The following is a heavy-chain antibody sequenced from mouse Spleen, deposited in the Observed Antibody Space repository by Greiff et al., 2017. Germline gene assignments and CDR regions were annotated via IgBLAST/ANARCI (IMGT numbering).Heavy chain of an antibody. D-gene: IGHD4-1*02. Sequence: EVKLQESGGGLVQPGGSLRLSCATSGFTFTDYYMSWVRQPPGKALEWLGFIRNKANGYTTEYSASVKGRFTISRDNSQSILYLQMNTLRAEDSATYYCATNWDLAWFAYWGQGTLVTVSA. J-gene: IGHJ3*01. V-gene: IGHV7-3*02. CDR1: GFTFTDYY. CDR3: ATNWDLAWFAY. CDR2: IRNKANGYTT.